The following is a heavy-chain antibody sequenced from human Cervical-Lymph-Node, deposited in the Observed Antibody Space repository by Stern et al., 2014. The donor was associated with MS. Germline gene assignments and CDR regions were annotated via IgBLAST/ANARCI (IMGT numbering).Heavy chain of an antibody. D-gene: IGHD2-2*01. V-gene: IGHV5-51*01. J-gene: IGHJ6*02. Sequence: VQLVQSGAEVKKPGESLKISCKGSGNNFGDYWIGWVRQKPGKGLEWMGTIFPADSDSRYSPSFEGQVTISADESISTAFLQSSSLKASDTGIYYCARHQPAATFAMDVWGQGTTVIVSS. CDR2: IFPADSDS. CDR3: ARHQPAATFAMDV. CDR1: GNNFGDYW.